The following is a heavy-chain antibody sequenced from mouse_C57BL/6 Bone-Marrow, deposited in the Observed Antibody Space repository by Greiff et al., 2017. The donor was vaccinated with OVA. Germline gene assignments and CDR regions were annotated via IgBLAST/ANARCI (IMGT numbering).Heavy chain of an antibody. CDR2: INPNNGGT. D-gene: IGHD4-1*01. CDR1: GYTFTDYN. J-gene: IGHJ1*03. Sequence: VQLQQSGPELVKPGASVKMSCKASGYTFTDYNMHWVKQSHGKSLEWIGYINPNNGGTSYNQKFKGKATLTVNKSSSTAYMELRSLTSEDSAVYYCARSTGAEGYFDVWGTGTTVTVSS. CDR3: ARSTGAEGYFDV. V-gene: IGHV1-22*01.